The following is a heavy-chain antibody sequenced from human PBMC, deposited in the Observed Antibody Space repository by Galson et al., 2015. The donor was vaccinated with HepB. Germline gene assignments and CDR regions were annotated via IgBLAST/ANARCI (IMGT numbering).Heavy chain of an antibody. CDR1: GLIVSNNY. J-gene: IGHJ2*01. V-gene: IGHV3-66*02. CDR2: IYGGGDT. D-gene: IGHD6-19*01. CDR3: ASSSDPTRNWHFDL. Sequence: SLRLSCAASGLIVSNNYMTWVRQAPGKGLEWVSLIYGGGDTTYADSVRGRFTISRDISKRTLYVQMTSLTTEDTAVYYCASSSDPTRNWHFDLWGRGTLVIVSS.